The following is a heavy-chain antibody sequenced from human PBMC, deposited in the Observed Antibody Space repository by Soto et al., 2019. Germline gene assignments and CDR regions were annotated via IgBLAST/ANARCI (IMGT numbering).Heavy chain of an antibody. D-gene: IGHD3-10*01. J-gene: IGHJ6*02. CDR1: GYTFTSYA. CDR2: INAGNGNT. CDR3: ARDRGRYYYGSGINYYYGMDV. Sequence: QVQLVQSGAEEKKPGASVKVSCKASGYTFTSYAMHWVRQAPGQRLEWMGWINAGNGNTKYSQKFHGRVTITRDTSASTAYMELSSLRSEDTAVYYCARDRGRYYYGSGINYYYGMDVWGQGTTVTVSS. V-gene: IGHV1-3*05.